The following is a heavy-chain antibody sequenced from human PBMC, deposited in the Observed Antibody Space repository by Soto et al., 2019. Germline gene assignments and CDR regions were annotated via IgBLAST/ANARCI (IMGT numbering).Heavy chain of an antibody. J-gene: IGHJ5*01. CDR1: GGSISSGGYY. D-gene: IGHD2-2*01. CDR2: IYYSGST. CDR3: ARETAAELSWFDS. V-gene: IGHV4-31*03. Sequence: SETLSLTCTVSGGSISSGGYYWSWIRQHPGKGLEWIGYIYYSGSTYYNPSLKSRVTISVDTSKNQFSLKLSSVTAADTAVYYCARETAAELSWFDSCGQGTLVTGST.